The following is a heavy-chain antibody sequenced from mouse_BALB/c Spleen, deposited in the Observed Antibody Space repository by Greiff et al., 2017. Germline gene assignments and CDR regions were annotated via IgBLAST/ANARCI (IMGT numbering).Heavy chain of an antibody. J-gene: IGHJ4*01. V-gene: IGHV1-87*01. CDR3: ARRGGNYVNYAMDY. CDR1: GYTFTSYW. Sequence: QVQLQQSGAELARPGASVKLSCKASGYTFTSYWMQWVKQRPGQGLEWIGAIYPGDGDTRYTQKFKGKATLTADKSSSTAYMQLSSLASEDSAVYYCARRGGNYVNYAMDYWGQGTSVTVSS. D-gene: IGHD2-1*01. CDR2: IYPGDGDT.